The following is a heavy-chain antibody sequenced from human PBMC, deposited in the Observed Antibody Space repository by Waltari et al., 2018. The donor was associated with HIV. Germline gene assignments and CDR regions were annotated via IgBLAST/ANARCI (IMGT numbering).Heavy chain of an antibody. CDR3: ARDGKSSYYYDSSPNWFDP. J-gene: IGHJ5*02. CDR1: GRHISRSGYY. V-gene: IGHV4-31*03. D-gene: IGHD3-22*01. CDR2: IFYSGST. Sequence: QVQLQESGPGLVKPSQTLSTTCTVSGRHISRSGYYWTWIRQHQGKGLEWIGFIFYSGSTYYNPSLKSRVTISVDTSKNQFSLKLSSVTAADTAVYYCARDGKSSYYYDSSPNWFDPWGQGTLVAVSS.